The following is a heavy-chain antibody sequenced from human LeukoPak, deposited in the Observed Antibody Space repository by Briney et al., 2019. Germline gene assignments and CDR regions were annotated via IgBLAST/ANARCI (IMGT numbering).Heavy chain of an antibody. CDR3: ARDKVVGATYFDY. J-gene: IGHJ4*02. Sequence: GGSLRLSCAASGFTFSNYWMSWVRQAPRKGLEWVANIQQDGSERYYVDSVRGRFTISRDNAKNSLYLQMNSLRAEDTAVYYCARDKVVGATYFDYWGQGTLVTVSS. D-gene: IGHD1-26*01. CDR2: IQQDGSER. V-gene: IGHV3-7*01. CDR1: GFTFSNYW.